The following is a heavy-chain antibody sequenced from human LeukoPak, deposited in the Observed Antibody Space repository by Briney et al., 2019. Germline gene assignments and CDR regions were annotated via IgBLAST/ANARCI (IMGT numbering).Heavy chain of an antibody. J-gene: IGHJ4*02. CDR1: GFTFSSYG. CDR2: ISGSGGST. V-gene: IGHV3-23*01. Sequence: GGSLRLSCAASGFTFSSYGMSWVRRAPGKGLEWVSAISGSGGSTYYADSVKGRFTISRDNAKNSLYLQMNSLRAEDTAVYYCARDLLVGGSGYHYWGQGTLVTVSS. CDR3: ARDLLVGGSGYHY. D-gene: IGHD3-22*01.